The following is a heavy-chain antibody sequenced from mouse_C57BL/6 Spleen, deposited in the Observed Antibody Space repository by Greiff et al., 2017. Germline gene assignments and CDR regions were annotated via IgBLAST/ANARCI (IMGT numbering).Heavy chain of an antibody. CDR3: ARSKFDYGSSWFAY. CDR1: GYAFSSSW. CDR2: IYPGDGDT. J-gene: IGHJ3*01. D-gene: IGHD1-1*01. Sequence: QVQLQQSGPELVKPGASVKISCKASGYAFSSSWMNWVKQRPGKGLEWIGRIYPGDGDTNYNGKFKGKATLTADKSSSTAYMQLSSLTSEDSAVYFCARSKFDYGSSWFAYWGQGTLATVSA. V-gene: IGHV1-82*01.